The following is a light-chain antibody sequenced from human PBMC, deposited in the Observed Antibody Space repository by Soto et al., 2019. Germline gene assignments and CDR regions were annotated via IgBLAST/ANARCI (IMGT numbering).Light chain of an antibody. CDR2: GAS. CDR3: QQYGNSPLT. V-gene: IGKV3-20*01. CDR1: ETVPSSY. J-gene: IGKJ4*01. Sequence: EIVLTQSPGTLSLSAGESATLSCRASETVPSSYLAWFQQRPSQAPRLLIYGASNSATGVPDRFSGSGSGAEFSLTINGLEPEDFAVYICQQYGNSPLTFGGGTRIEIK.